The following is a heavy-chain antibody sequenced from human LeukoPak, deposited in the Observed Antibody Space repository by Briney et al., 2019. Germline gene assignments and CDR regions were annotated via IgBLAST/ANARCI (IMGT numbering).Heavy chain of an antibody. CDR1: GDSISTSSYY. V-gene: IGHV4-39*01. CDR3: ASKRGYSGYGRSPFTVFDY. J-gene: IGHJ4*02. D-gene: IGHD5-12*01. Sequence: SETLSLTCTVSGDSISTSSYYWGWIRQPPGKGLEWLGSIYYSGISHYNPSLKRRVTIYVDTSRNQFSLHLYSVTAADTAVYYCASKRGYSGYGRSPFTVFDYWGQGTLVTVSS. CDR2: IYYSGIS.